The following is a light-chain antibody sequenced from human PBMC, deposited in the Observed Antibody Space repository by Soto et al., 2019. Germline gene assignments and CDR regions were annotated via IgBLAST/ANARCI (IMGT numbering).Light chain of an antibody. J-gene: IGKJ4*01. CDR3: QQYNSYSPLT. V-gene: IGKV1-5*01. CDR1: QSISSW. Sequence: DIQMTQSPSTLSASVGDRVTITCRASQSISSWLAWYQQKPGKPPKLLIYDASSLESGVPSRFSGSGSGTEFTLTISSLQPDDFATYYCQQYNSYSPLTFGGGTKVDIK. CDR2: DAS.